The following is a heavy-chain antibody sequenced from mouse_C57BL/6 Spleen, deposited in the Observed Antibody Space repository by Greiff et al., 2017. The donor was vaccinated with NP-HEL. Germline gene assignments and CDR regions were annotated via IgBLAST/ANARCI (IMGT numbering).Heavy chain of an antibody. Sequence: LQESGPELVKPGASVKISCKASGYSFTDYYMNWVKQSNGKSLEWIGVINPNYGTTSYNQKFKGKATLTVDQSSSTAYMQLNSLASEDAAVYYCSSTTVEGMRDFDVWGTGTTVTVSS. J-gene: IGHJ1*03. D-gene: IGHD1-1*01. V-gene: IGHV1-39*01. CDR2: INPNYGTT. CDR3: SSTTVEGMRDFDV. CDR1: GYSFTDYY.